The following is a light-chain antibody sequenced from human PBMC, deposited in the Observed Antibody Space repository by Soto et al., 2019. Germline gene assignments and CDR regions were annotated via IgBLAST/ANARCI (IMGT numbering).Light chain of an antibody. J-gene: IGKJ1*01. Sequence: EIVLTQSPVTLSLSPGERATLSCGASQRVSSSYLAWYQQKPGQAPRLLLYGASNRATGIPARFSGSGSGTEFTLTISSLQPDDFGTYYCQEYNSYTGTFGPGTRWIS. CDR3: QEYNSYTGT. V-gene: IGKV3-20*01. CDR2: GAS. CDR1: QRVSSSY.